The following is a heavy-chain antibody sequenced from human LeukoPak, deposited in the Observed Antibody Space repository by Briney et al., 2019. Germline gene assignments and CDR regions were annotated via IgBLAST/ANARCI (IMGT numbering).Heavy chain of an antibody. CDR1: GGSVSSYY. D-gene: IGHD1-14*01. V-gene: IGHV4-59*08. Sequence: SETLSLTCTVSGGSVSSYYWSWIRQSPGKGLEWIGYIHNSGRTDYNPSLKSRVTGFVDTSKNQVSLRLSSVTAADTAVYYCARHGTISSESYFDYWGQGALVTVSS. CDR2: IHNSGRT. CDR3: ARHGTISSESYFDY. J-gene: IGHJ4*02.